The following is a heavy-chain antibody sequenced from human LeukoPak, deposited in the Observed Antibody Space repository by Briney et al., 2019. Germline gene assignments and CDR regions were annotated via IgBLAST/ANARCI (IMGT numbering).Heavy chain of an antibody. Sequence: SETLSLTCTVSGDSISSSSYYWGWVRQPPGKGLEWIADIYYSGSSYYSPSLKSRVTISLDTSKNQFSLKLRSVTAADTAVYFCARRRYYDSTGLLDWGQGTLVSVSS. J-gene: IGHJ1*01. CDR3: ARRRYYDSTGLLD. CDR2: IYYSGSS. CDR1: GDSISSSSYY. D-gene: IGHD3-22*01. V-gene: IGHV4-39*01.